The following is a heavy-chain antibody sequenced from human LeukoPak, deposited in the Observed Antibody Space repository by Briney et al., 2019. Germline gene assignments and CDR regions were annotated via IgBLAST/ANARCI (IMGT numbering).Heavy chain of an antibody. CDR1: GFTFDYYA. J-gene: IGHJ4*02. V-gene: IGHV3-9*01. Sequence: TGGSVRLSCAASGFTFDYYAMHWVRQAPGKGLEWVSGISWNSGSIGYADSVKGRFTISRDNAKNSLYLQMNSLRAEDTALYYCAKDMHHDYYDSSGYSFDYWGQGTLVTVSS. CDR2: ISWNSGSI. CDR3: AKDMHHDYYDSSGYSFDY. D-gene: IGHD3-22*01.